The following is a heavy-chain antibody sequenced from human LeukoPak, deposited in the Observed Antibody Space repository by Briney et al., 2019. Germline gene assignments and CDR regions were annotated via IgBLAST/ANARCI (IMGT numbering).Heavy chain of an antibody. V-gene: IGHV3-66*01. CDR2: IYSGGNT. Sequence: PRGSLRLSCAASGLTVSNSYMNWGRQTPGEGLEWVSIIYSGGNTYYADSVKGRFTISRDNSKNTLYLQMNSLRAEDTAVYYCARGLVTTGTDAFDIWGQGTMVTVSS. CDR3: ARGLVTTGTDAFDI. CDR1: GLTVSNSY. D-gene: IGHD4-17*01. J-gene: IGHJ3*02.